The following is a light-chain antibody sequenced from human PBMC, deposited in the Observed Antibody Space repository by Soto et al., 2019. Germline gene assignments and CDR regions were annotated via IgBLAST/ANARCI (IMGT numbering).Light chain of an antibody. CDR3: QQRSNWPPFT. J-gene: IGKJ3*01. CDR2: DAS. V-gene: IGKV3-11*01. Sequence: EIVLTQSPATLSLSPGERATLSCRASQSVSSYLAWYQQKPGQAPRLLIYDASNRATGIPARFSGSGSGTDFTLTIISLEPDDFAVYYCQQRSNWPPFTFGPGTKVDIK. CDR1: QSVSSY.